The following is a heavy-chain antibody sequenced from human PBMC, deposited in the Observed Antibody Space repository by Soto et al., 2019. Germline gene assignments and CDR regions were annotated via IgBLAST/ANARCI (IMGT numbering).Heavy chain of an antibody. V-gene: IGHV1-18*01. CDR2: ISAYNGNT. Sequence: ASVKVSCKASGYTFTSYGISWVRQAPGQGLEWMGWISAYNGNTNYAQKLQGRVTMTTDTSTSTAYMELRSLRSDDTAVYYCARLGYCTNGVCYRYWFDPWGQGTLVTVSS. D-gene: IGHD2-8*01. CDR1: GYTFTSYG. CDR3: ARLGYCTNGVCYRYWFDP. J-gene: IGHJ5*02.